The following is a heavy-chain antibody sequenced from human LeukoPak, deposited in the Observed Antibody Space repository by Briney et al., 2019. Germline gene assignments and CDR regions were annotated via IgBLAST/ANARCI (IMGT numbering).Heavy chain of an antibody. D-gene: IGHD4-11*01. CDR2: IYTSGSN. J-gene: IGHJ3*02. Sequence: PSETLSLTCTVSGGSISSYYWSWIRQPAGKGLEWIGRIYTSGSNNYNPSLKSRVTMSVDTSKNQFSLKLSSVTAADTAVYYCARKTTVIHPLTNAFDIWGQGTMVTVSS. CDR1: GGSISSYY. V-gene: IGHV4-4*07. CDR3: ARKTTVIHPLTNAFDI.